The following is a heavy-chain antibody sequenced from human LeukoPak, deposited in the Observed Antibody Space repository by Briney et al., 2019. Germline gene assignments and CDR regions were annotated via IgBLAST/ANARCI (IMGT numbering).Heavy chain of an antibody. CDR3: ARRGHGYGSPFDY. V-gene: IGHV3-66*04. Sequence: GGSLRLSCAASGFTFSSYSMNWVRQAPGKGLEWVSMIYPNGNTFYTDSVKGRFTISRDNSKNTLDLQMSSLRAEDTAIYYCARRGHGYGSPFDYWGQGTLVTVSS. J-gene: IGHJ4*02. D-gene: IGHD5-18*01. CDR1: GFTFSSYS. CDR2: IYPNGNT.